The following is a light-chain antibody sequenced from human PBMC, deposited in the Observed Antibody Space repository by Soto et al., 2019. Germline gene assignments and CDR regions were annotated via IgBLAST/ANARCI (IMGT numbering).Light chain of an antibody. CDR3: QHYNNWPSWT. Sequence: EIVMTQSPATLSVSPGERATLSCRASQSVSSNLAWYQQKPGQAPRLLIYGASTRVTGIPARFSGSGSGTDFTLTISGLQSEDFALYYCQHYNNWPSWTFGQGTKVEIK. V-gene: IGKV3-15*01. CDR1: QSVSSN. J-gene: IGKJ1*01. CDR2: GAS.